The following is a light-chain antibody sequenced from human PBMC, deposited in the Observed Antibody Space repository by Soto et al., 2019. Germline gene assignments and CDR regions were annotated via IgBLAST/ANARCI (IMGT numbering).Light chain of an antibody. V-gene: IGKV3-15*01. CDR2: GAS. J-gene: IGKJ2*01. Sequence: EIVMTHSPATLSVSPGERATLSCRASQSVSSNLAWYQQKPGQAPRLLIYGASTRATGIPARFSASGSGTEFTLTISSLQSEDFAVYYCQQYNNWPYTFGQGTKLEIK. CDR1: QSVSSN. CDR3: QQYNNWPYT.